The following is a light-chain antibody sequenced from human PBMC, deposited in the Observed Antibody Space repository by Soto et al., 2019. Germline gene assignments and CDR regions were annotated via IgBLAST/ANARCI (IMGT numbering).Light chain of an antibody. CDR3: TSYTTSSTYV. V-gene: IGLV2-14*01. CDR1: SSDVGNYIY. CDR2: EVS. J-gene: IGLJ1*01. Sequence: LTQPASVSGSPGQSITISCTGTSSDVGNYIYVFWFQQHPGKAPKLIISEVSNRPSGVSSRFSGSKSGNTASLTISGLQAEDEAHYYCTSYTTSSTYVFGTGTKVTVL.